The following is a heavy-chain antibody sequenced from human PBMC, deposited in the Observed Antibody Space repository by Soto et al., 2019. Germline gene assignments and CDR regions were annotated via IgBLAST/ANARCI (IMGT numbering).Heavy chain of an antibody. J-gene: IGHJ4*02. CDR1: GGSISSGDYY. D-gene: IGHD2-2*01. V-gene: IGHV4-30-4*01. Sequence: SETLSLTCTVSGGSISSGDYYWSWIRQPPGKGLEWIGYIYYSGSTYYNPSLKSRVTISVDTSKNQFSLKLSSVTAADTAVYYCARGPVVPAAMVDYWGQGTLVTVSS. CDR2: IYYSGST. CDR3: ARGPVVPAAMVDY.